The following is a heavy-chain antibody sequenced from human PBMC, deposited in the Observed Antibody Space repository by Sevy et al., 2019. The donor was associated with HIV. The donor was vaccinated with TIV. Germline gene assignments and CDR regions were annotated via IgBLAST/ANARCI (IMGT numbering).Heavy chain of an antibody. D-gene: IGHD3-22*01. V-gene: IGHV6-1*01. CDR1: GDSVSSNSAA. CDR3: ARVGGEDYDSSGPFDY. CDR2: TYYRSKWYN. J-gene: IGHJ4*02. Sequence: SQTLSLTCAISGDSVSSNSAAWNWIRQSPSRGLEWLGRTYYRSKWYNDYAVSVKSRITINPDTSKNQSSLQLNSVTPGDTAVDYCARVGGEDYDSSGPFDYWGQGTLVTVSS.